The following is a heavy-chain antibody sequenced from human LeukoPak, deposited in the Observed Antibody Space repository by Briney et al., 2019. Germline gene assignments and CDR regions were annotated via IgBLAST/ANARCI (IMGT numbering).Heavy chain of an antibody. CDR2: IYTSGST. V-gene: IGHV4-61*02. Sequence: SQTLSLTCTVSGGSISSGSYYWSWIRQPAGKGLEWIGRIYTSGSTNYNPSLKSRVTISVDTSKNQFFMKMTSVTAAAAVEYYWARASSGWLLGYFDYWGQGTLVTVSS. D-gene: IGHD6-19*01. CDR3: ARASSGWLLGYFDY. J-gene: IGHJ4*02. CDR1: GGSISSGSYY.